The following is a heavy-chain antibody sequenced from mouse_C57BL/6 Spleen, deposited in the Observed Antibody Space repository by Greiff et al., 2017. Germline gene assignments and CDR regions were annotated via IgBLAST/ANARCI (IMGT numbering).Heavy chain of an antibody. J-gene: IGHJ2*01. CDR2: IWSGGNT. V-gene: IGHV2-2*01. CDR3: ARTGVYYFDY. D-gene: IGHD4-1*01. Sequence: QVQLQQSGPGLVQPSQSLSITCTVSGFSLTSYGVHWVRQSPGKGLEWLGVIWSGGNTDYNAAFISRLSISKDNSKSQVFFKMNSLKADDTAIYSCARTGVYYFDYWGQGTTLTVSS. CDR1: GFSLTSYG.